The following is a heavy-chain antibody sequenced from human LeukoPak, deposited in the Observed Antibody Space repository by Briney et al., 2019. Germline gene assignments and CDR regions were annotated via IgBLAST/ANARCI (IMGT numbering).Heavy chain of an antibody. CDR2: IYPGDSET. V-gene: IGHV5-51*01. CDR3: ARHAPYSGSYYPDY. D-gene: IGHD1-26*01. CDR1: GYSFTSYW. J-gene: IGHJ4*02. Sequence: GASLKISCKGSGYSFTSYWIGWVRPMPGKGLEWMGIIYPGDSETRYSPSFQGQVTISADKSISTAYLQWSSLKASDTAMYYCARHAPYSGSYYPDYWGQGTLVTVSS.